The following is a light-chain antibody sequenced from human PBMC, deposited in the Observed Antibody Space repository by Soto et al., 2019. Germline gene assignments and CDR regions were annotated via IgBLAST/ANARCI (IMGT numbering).Light chain of an antibody. CDR3: QLYGNSPLFT. V-gene: IGKV3-20*01. Sequence: ESVLTQSPGTLSLSPGERATLSCRASQSVSSNYLAWYQQKPGQAPRLLISGASSRATGVPDRFSGTGSGTEFTLTISGLEPDDFAVYYCQLYGNSPLFTFGQGTRLEI. CDR1: QSVSSNY. CDR2: GAS. J-gene: IGKJ2*01.